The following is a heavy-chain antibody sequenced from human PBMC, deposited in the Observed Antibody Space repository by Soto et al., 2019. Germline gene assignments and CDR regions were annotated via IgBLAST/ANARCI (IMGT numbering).Heavy chain of an antibody. CDR2: ISGSSNYI. D-gene: IGHD2-2*01. Sequence: PGGSLRLSCAASGFTFSSYAMHWVRQAPGKGLEWVSSISGSSNYIYYADSVKGRFSISRDNAKNSLFLQMNSLRVEDTGGYYCARDKGGYCSTTSCKFDYWGQGTLVTVSS. CDR1: GFTFSSYA. V-gene: IGHV3-21*01. J-gene: IGHJ4*02. CDR3: ARDKGGYCSTTSCKFDY.